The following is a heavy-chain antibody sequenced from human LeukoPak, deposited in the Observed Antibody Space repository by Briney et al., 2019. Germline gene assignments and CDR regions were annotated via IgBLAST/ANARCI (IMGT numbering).Heavy chain of an antibody. CDR1: GGSISSSSYY. D-gene: IGHD5-18*01. CDR3: ARKVRNNGYINY. J-gene: IGHJ4*02. Sequence: PSETLSLTCTVSGGSISSSSYYWGWIRQPPGKGLEWIGSIYYSGSTYYNPSLKSRVTISVDTSKNQFSLKLSSVTAADTAVYYCARKVRNNGYINYWGQGTLVTVSS. CDR2: IYYSGST. V-gene: IGHV4-39*01.